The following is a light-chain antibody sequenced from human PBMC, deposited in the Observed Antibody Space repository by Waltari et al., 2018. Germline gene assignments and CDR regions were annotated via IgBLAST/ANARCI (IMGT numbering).Light chain of an antibody. J-gene: IGLJ2*01. V-gene: IGLV2-14*01. Sequence: QSALTQPASVSGSPGQSITLSFTGTSSHVGHYNYASWSHQPPGQAPKLMIYDVSNRPSGVSNRFSGSKAGNTASLTISGLQAEDEADYYCSSYTSSSFDVLFGGGTKLAVL. CDR2: DVS. CDR3: SSYTSSSFDVL. CDR1: SSHVGHYNY.